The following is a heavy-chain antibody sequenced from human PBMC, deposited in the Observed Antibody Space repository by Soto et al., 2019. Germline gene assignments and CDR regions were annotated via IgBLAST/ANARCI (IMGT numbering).Heavy chain of an antibody. J-gene: IGHJ5*02. CDR1: GGSIRSGGYS. Sequence: QLQLQESGSGQVKTSQTLSLTCTVSGGSIRSGGYSWSWIRQPPGKGLEWIGYIYDSGGAYYNPSLKGRATISTDMSKNHFSLTLNSVTAADTAIYYCARERRAVFDHWGQGYLVTVSS. CDR2: IYDSGGA. V-gene: IGHV4-30-2*01. CDR3: ARERRAVFDH.